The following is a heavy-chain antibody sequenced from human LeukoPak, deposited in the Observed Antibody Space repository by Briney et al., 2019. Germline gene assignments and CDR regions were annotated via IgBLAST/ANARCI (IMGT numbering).Heavy chain of an antibody. V-gene: IGHV4-59*10. CDR3: ARRRMVVAATGGPWFDP. CDR1: GGSFSGYY. CDR2: IYTSGST. D-gene: IGHD2-15*01. J-gene: IGHJ5*02. Sequence: SETLSLTCAVYGGSFSGYYWSWIRQPAGKGLEWIGRIYTSGSTNYNPSLKSRVTMSVDTSKNQFSLNLSSVTAADTAVYYCARRRMVVAATGGPWFDPWGQGTLVTVSS.